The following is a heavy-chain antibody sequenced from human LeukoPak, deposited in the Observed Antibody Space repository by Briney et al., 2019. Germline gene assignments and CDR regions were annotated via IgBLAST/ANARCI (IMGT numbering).Heavy chain of an antibody. CDR2: MNPNSGNT. CDR1: GYTFTGYY. V-gene: IGHV1-8*02. D-gene: IGHD2-2*02. J-gene: IGHJ3*02. Sequence: ASVKVSCKASGYTFTGYYMHWVRQATGQGLEWMGWMNPNSGNTGYAQKFQGRVTMTRNTSISTAYMELSSLRSEDTAVYYCAREARGYCSSTSCYSRNAFDIWGQGTMVTVSS. CDR3: AREARGYCSSTSCYSRNAFDI.